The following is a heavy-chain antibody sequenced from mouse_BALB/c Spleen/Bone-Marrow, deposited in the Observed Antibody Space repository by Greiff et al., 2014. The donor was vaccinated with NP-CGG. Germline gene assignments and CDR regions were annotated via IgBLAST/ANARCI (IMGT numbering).Heavy chain of an antibody. V-gene: IGHV1-7*01. CDR2: INPSTGYT. CDR1: GYTFTSYW. CDR3: ARGNYEAMDY. Sequence: VQLQQPGAELAKPGASVKMSCKASGYTFTSYWMHWVKQRPGQGLEWIGYINPSTGYTEYNQKFKDKATLTADKSSSTAYMQLSSLTSEDSAVYYCARGNYEAMDYWGQGTSVTVSS. D-gene: IGHD2-1*01. J-gene: IGHJ4*01.